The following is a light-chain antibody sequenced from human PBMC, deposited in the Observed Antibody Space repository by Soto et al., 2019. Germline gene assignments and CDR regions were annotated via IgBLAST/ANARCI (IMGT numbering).Light chain of an antibody. CDR3: QHYSDWPLT. V-gene: IGKV3-15*01. CDR2: GAS. Sequence: EIVMTQSPATLSVSPGEGATLSCRASHGIGTALAWYQQKPGQTPRLLMYGASIRANGVPARFSGSASGTEFTLTITSLQSEDFAVYYCQHYSDWPLTFGGGTKVESK. J-gene: IGKJ4*01. CDR1: HGIGTA.